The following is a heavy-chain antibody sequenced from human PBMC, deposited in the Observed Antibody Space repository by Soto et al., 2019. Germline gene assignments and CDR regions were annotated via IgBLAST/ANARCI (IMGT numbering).Heavy chain of an antibody. CDR2: IIPIFGTA. CDR1: GGTFSSYA. D-gene: IGHD5-12*01. Sequence: QVQLVQSGAEVKKPGSSVKVSCKASGGTFSSYAISWVRQAPGQGLEWMGRIIPIFGTAHYAEKFQGRVTITADESTSTAYMEVSSLRSEDTAVYYCASPATIEIVYYYYGMDVWGQGTTVTVSS. J-gene: IGHJ6*02. CDR3: ASPATIEIVYYYYGMDV. V-gene: IGHV1-69*18.